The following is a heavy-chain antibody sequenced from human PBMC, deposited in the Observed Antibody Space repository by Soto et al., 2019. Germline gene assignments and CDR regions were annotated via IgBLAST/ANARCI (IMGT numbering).Heavy chain of an antibody. V-gene: IGHV3-7*02. CDR2: INPDGSEK. J-gene: IGHJ4*02. CDR1: GFTFSNSW. CDR3: AKFYGSENYRGY. D-gene: IGHD3-10*01. Sequence: PGVSLRLSCTASGFTFSNSWMTWVRQAPGKGLEWVANINPDGSEKYYVDSVTGRFTISRDNAKNSLYLQMNSLRAEDTAVYYCAKFYGSENYRGYWGQGTLVTV.